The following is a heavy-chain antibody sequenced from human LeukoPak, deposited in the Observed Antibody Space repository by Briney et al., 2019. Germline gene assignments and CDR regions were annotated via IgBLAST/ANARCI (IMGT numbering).Heavy chain of an antibody. CDR3: ARATHYDFGSGYVL. D-gene: IGHD3-3*01. CDR1: GYTFTSYA. Sequence: ASVKVSCQASGYTFTSYAMHWVRQAPGQRLEWMGWINAGNGNTKYSQKFLGRVTITRDTSASTAYMELSSLRSEDTAVYYCARATHYDFGSGYVLWGQGTLVTVSS. CDR2: INAGNGNT. V-gene: IGHV1-3*01. J-gene: IGHJ4*02.